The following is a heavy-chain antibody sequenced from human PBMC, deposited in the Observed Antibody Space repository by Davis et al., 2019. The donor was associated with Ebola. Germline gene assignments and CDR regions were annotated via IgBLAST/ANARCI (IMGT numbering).Heavy chain of an antibody. J-gene: IGHJ4*02. Sequence: GGSLRLSCAVSGFTFSDYNMNWVRQAPGKGLEWVASMTSDGLRSYADFVEGRFTISSDGAHISLYLQLSDLRVDDTAVYYCAREGWAGSGRCLASWGQGTLVTVSP. CDR3: AREGWAGSGRCLAS. V-gene: IGHV3-69-1*01. CDR2: MTSDGLR. D-gene: IGHD6-25*01. CDR1: GFTFSDYN.